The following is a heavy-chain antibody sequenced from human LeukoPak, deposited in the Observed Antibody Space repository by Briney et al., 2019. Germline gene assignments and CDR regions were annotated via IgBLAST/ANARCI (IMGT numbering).Heavy chain of an antibody. CDR2: IYRGGST. D-gene: IGHD3-10*01. J-gene: IGHJ3*02. V-gene: IGHV3-53*01. CDR3: ARGMYGSGTYYIGDAFDI. Sequence: PGGSLRLSCAVSGFTVSYNYMSWVRLAPGKGLEWVATIYRGGSTYYADSVKGRFTISRDNAVNMLYLQMNSLRDEDTALYYCARGMYGSGTYYIGDAFDIWGRGTMVTVSS. CDR1: GFTVSYNY.